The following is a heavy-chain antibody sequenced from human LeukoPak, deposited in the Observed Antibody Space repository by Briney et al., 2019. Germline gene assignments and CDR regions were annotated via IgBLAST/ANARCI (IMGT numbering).Heavy chain of an antibody. J-gene: IGHJ6*02. V-gene: IGHV3-7*01. Sequence: GGSLRLSCAASGFTLSGYWMHWVRQAPGRGLEWVANINQDGSQTYYVGSVKGRFTISRDNAKNSLYLQMNSLRAEDTAVYYCARDRVVAATPPLNHYYYYGMDVWGQGTTVTVSS. CDR3: ARDRVVAATPPLNHYYYYGMDV. D-gene: IGHD2-15*01. CDR2: INQDGSQT. CDR1: GFTLSGYW.